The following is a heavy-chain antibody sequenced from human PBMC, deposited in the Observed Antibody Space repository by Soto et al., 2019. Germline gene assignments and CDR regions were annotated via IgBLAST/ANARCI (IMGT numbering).Heavy chain of an antibody. CDR3: ARAYYDTSGYSLDP. D-gene: IGHD3-22*01. CDR1: GGSISSYY. J-gene: IGHJ5*02. Sequence: SETLSLTCTVSGGSISSYYWSWIRQPPGKGLEWIGYIYYESTNYNPSLKSRVIISVDTSRNQFSLRLSSVTAADTAVYYCARAYYDTSGYSLDPWGQGTLVTVSS. CDR2: IYYEST. V-gene: IGHV4-59*01.